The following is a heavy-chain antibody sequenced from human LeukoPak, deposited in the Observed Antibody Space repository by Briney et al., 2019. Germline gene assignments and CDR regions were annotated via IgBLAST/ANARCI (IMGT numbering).Heavy chain of an antibody. J-gene: IGHJ6*03. D-gene: IGHD2-2*01. CDR3: ARDLAYCSSTSCPPYYMDV. CDR2: ISSSSSYI. Sequence: GGSLRLSCAASGFTFSSYIMNWVRQAPGKGLEWVSSISSSSSYIYYADSVKGRFTISRDNAKNSLYLQMNSLRAEDTAVYYCARDLAYCSSTSCPPYYMDVWGKGTTVTVSS. CDR1: GFTFSSYI. V-gene: IGHV3-21*01.